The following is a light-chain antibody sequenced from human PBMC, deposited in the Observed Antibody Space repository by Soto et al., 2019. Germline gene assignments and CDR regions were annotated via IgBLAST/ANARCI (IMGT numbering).Light chain of an antibody. CDR3: ETWDSNTRV. V-gene: IGLV4-60*02. CDR2: LEGSGSY. J-gene: IGLJ3*02. CDR1: SGHSSYI. Sequence: QSVLTQSSSASASLGSSVKLTCTLSSGHSSYIFAWHQQQPGKAPRYLMKLEGSGSYNKGSGVPDRFSGSSSGADRYLTIYNLQFEDEADYYCETWDSNTRVFGGGTKLTVL.